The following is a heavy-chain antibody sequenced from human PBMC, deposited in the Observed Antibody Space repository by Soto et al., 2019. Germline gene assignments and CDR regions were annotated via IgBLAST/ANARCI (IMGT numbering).Heavy chain of an antibody. Sequence: SLRLSCAASGFTFSTYGMHWVRQAPGKGLEWVALISYDGSNKYYADSVKGRFTISRDNSKNTLYLQMNSLRAEDTAVYYCARESAVAAGFDFWGQGTLVTVSS. V-gene: IGHV3-30*03. CDR3: ARESAVAAGFDF. CDR2: ISYDGSNK. CDR1: GFTFSTYG. D-gene: IGHD6-13*01. J-gene: IGHJ4*02.